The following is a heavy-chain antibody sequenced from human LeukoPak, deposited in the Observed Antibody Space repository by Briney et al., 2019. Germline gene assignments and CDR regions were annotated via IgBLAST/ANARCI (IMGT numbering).Heavy chain of an antibody. CDR2: ISGSSSYI. Sequence: GGSLRLSCAASGFKFSSYSMTWVRQAPGKGLEWVSSISGSSSYIYYADSVKGRFTVSRDNATNALYLQMNNPRAEDTSVYYWAGDFCNGCYYGTHIYSRGPGNLGIVSS. D-gene: IGHD3-22*01. CDR3: AGDFCNGCYYGTHIYS. CDR1: GFKFSSYS. J-gene: IGHJ5*01. V-gene: IGHV3-21*01.